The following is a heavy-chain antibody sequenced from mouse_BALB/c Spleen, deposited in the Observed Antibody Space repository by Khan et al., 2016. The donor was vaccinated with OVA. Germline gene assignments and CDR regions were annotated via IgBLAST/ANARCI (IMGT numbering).Heavy chain of an antibody. CDR3: ARNDGYSAWFAY. V-gene: IGHV2-6-4*01. J-gene: IGHJ3*01. CDR2: IWGGGST. D-gene: IGHD2-3*01. Sequence: QVQLKESGPGLVAPSQSLSITCTVSGFSLSRYSVHWVRQPPGKGLEWLGMIWGGGSTDYNSALKSRLSISKDNSTSQVFLKRNSRQTDDTAMYDCARNDGYSAWFAYWGQGTLVTVSA. CDR1: GFSLSRYS.